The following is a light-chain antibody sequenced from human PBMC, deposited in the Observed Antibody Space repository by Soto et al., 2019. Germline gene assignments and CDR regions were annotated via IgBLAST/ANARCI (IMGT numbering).Light chain of an antibody. Sequence: QSALTQPASVSGSPGQWITISCTGSSSDVGGYNYVSWYQQHPGKAPKLMIYDVSNRPSGVSDRFSVSKSGNTASLTISGLQTEDEADYYCSSYTSSSTLPYVFGTGTKVTVL. J-gene: IGLJ1*01. CDR3: SSYTSSSTLPYV. CDR2: DVS. V-gene: IGLV2-14*03. CDR1: SSDVGGYNY.